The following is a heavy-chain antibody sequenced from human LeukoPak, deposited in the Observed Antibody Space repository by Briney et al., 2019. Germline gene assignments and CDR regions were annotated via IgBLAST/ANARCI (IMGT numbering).Heavy chain of an antibody. V-gene: IGHV3-23*01. D-gene: IGHD1-26*01. CDR2: LSVSGGTT. CDR3: ARMNGGSLSSYYFDY. J-gene: IGHJ4*02. CDR1: GFSFSGYA. Sequence: GGSLRLSCAASGFSFSGYAMNWVRQAPGKGLEWVSSLSVSGGTTYYTDSVKGRFTVSRDNSRDTLYLQMHSLRVEDTAVYYCARMNGGSLSSYYFDYWGRESWSPSPQ.